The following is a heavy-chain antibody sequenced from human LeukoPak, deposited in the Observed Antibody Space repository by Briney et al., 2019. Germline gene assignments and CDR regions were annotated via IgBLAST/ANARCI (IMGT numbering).Heavy chain of an antibody. CDR3: ASGSGSYAYYFDY. V-gene: IGHV3-30*02. Sequence: PGGSLRLPCAASGFTFSSYGMHWVRQAPGKGLEWVAFIRYDGSNKYYADSVKGRFTISRDNSKNTLYLQMNSLRAEDTAVYYCASGSGSYAYYFDYWGQGTLVTVSS. CDR2: IRYDGSNK. D-gene: IGHD1-26*01. CDR1: GFTFSSYG. J-gene: IGHJ4*02.